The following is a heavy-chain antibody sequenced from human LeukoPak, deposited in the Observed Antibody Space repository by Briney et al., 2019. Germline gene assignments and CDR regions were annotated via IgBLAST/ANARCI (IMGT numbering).Heavy chain of an antibody. J-gene: IGHJ5*02. CDR1: GYSISSGYY. V-gene: IGHV4-38-2*02. CDR3: AGVPRYSGYDHDGKFNNWFDP. CDR2: IYHSGST. Sequence: SETLSLTCTVSGYSISSGYYWGWIRQPPGKGLEWIGSIYHSGSTYYNPSLKSRVTISVDTSKNQFSLKLSSVTAADTAVYYCAGVPRYSGYDHDGKFNNWFDPWGQGTLVTVSS. D-gene: IGHD5-12*01.